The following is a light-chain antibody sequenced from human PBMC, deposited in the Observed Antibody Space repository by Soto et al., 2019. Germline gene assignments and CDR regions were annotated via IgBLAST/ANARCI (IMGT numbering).Light chain of an antibody. CDR1: QSISSR. V-gene: IGKV1-5*03. CDR2: KAS. J-gene: IGKJ1*01. CDR3: QQYNSYPWT. Sequence: IQMTQSPSTLSAYVGDRVTLTCLASQSISSRLAWYQQKPGKAPKLLIYKASSLESGVPSRFSGSGSGTEFTLTISSLQPDDFATYYCQQYNSYPWTFGQGTKVDIK.